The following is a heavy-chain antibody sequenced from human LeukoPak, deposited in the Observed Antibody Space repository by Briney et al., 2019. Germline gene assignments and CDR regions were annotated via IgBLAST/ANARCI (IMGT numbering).Heavy chain of an antibody. V-gene: IGHV3-53*01. Sequence: GGSLRLSCAASGFTVSSNYMSWVRKAPGKGLGWVSVIYSGGSTYYADSVKGRFTISRDNSKNTLYLQMNSLRAEDTAVYYCARALAGWLQLGAFDIWGQGTMVTVSS. CDR3: ARALAGWLQLGAFDI. D-gene: IGHD5-24*01. CDR2: IYSGGST. CDR1: GFTVSSNY. J-gene: IGHJ3*02.